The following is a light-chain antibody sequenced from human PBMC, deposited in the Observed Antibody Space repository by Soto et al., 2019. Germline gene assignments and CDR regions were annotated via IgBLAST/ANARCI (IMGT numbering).Light chain of an antibody. Sequence: QAVVTQEPSFSVSPGGTVTLTCALDSGSVSTVHYPSWYRQTPGQAPRTLIYSTNSRSSGVPDRFSGSILGNKSALTVTGAQADDESAYFCVLYMGSDVVFGGGTKLTVL. CDR1: SGSVSTVHY. V-gene: IGLV8-61*01. J-gene: IGLJ2*01. CDR2: STN. CDR3: VLYMGSDVV.